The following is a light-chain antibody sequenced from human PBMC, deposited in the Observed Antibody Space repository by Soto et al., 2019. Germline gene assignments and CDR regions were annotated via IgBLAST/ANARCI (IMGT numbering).Light chain of an antibody. V-gene: IGLV2-14*03. CDR1: SSDVGNYKY. J-gene: IGLJ1*01. CDR3: SSYTTTSSYV. CDR2: DVN. Sequence: QSALTQPASVSGSPGQSNTISCTGTSSDVGNYKYVSWYQQHPGKAPKLMIYDVNNRPAGISYRFSGSKSGNTASLTISGLQAEDEADYYCSSYTTTSSYVFGTGTKLTVL.